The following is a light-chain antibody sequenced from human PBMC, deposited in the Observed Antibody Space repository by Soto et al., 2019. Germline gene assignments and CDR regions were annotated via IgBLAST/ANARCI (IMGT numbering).Light chain of an antibody. CDR2: GAF. Sequence: EILVTQSPATLSVYQGERATLSCRASQSVSSNLAWYQQKPGQAPSLLIYGAFTRATGIPARFSGTGSGTEFTLTISSLQSEDFALYYCQQYNDWPLTCGQGTKVEI. CDR1: QSVSSN. CDR3: QQYNDWPLT. V-gene: IGKV3-15*01. J-gene: IGKJ1*01.